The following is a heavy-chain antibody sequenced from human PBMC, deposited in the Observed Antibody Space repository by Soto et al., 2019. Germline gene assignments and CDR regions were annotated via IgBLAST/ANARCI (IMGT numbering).Heavy chain of an antibody. D-gene: IGHD5-18*01. CDR3: ASSGYSYGYLGSVDY. V-gene: IGHV3-66*01. CDR1: GFTVSSNY. Sequence: GGSLRLSCAASGFTVSSNYMSWVRQAPGKGLEWVSVIYSGGSTYYADSVKGRFTISRDNSKNTLYLQMNSLRAEDTAVYYCASSGYSYGYLGSVDYWGQGTLVTVSS. J-gene: IGHJ4*02. CDR2: IYSGGST.